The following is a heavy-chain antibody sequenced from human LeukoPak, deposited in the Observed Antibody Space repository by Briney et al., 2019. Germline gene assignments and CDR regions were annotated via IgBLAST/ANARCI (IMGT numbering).Heavy chain of an antibody. CDR1: GFTFSSYA. V-gene: IGHV3-23*01. CDR3: AKTVSYYYDSSAYED. CDR2: ISGSGGNT. Sequence: GGSLRLSCAASGFTFSSYAMSWVRQAPGKGLEWVSSISGSGGNTYYADSVKGRFTISRDNSKNTLYLQMNSLRAEDTAVYYCAKTVSYYYDSSAYEDWGQGTLVTVSP. D-gene: IGHD3-22*01. J-gene: IGHJ4*02.